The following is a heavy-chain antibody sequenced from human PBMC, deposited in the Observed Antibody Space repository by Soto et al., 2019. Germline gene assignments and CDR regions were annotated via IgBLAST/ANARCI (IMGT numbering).Heavy chain of an antibody. D-gene: IGHD2-15*01. J-gene: IGHJ6*02. CDR2: IWYDGSNK. CDR3: ATYCSGGSCYSGYYYYGMDV. V-gene: IGHV3-33*01. CDR1: GFTFSSYG. Sequence: QVQLVESGGGVVQPGRSLRLSCAATGFTFSSYGMHWVRQAPGKGLEWVAVIWYDGSNKYYADSVKGRFTISRDNSKNTLHLQMNSVRAGDTAVSYCATYCSGGSCYSGYYYYGMDVWGQGTTVTVS.